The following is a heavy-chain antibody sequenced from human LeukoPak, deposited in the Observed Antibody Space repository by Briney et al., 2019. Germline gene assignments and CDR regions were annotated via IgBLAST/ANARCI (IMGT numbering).Heavy chain of an antibody. CDR2: ISGSGGST. CDR3: ARDGSASGTFPPDWFDP. CDR1: GFTFSSYA. Sequence: PGGSLRLSCAASGFTFSSYAMSWVRQAPGKGLEWVSAISGSGGSTYYADSVKGRFTISRDNSKNTLYLQINSLRAEDTALYHCARDGSASGTFPPDWFDPWGQGTLVTVSS. D-gene: IGHD3-10*01. J-gene: IGHJ5*02. V-gene: IGHV3-23*01.